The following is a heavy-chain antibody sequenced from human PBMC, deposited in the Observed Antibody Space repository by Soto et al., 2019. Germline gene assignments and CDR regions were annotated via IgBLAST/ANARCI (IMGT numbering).Heavy chain of an antibody. CDR2: IIPIFGTA. J-gene: IGHJ4*02. CDR1: GGTFSSYA. D-gene: IGHD2-15*01. Sequence: QVQLVQSGAEVKKPGSSVKVSCKASGGTFSSYAISWVRQAPGQGLEWMGGIIPIFGTANYAQKFQGRVTITADESTSPADMELSSLTSEDTAVYYCARDSRYCSGGSCYFLPGIDYWGQGTLVTVSS. V-gene: IGHV1-69*12. CDR3: ARDSRYCSGGSCYFLPGIDY.